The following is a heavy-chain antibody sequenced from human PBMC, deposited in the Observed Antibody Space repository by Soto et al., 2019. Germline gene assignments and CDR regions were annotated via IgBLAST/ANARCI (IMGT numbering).Heavy chain of an antibody. CDR1: GGSVSSGTYY. CDR2: IYYSGST. J-gene: IGHJ5*02. CDR3: VRRIAVGGTGWFDP. V-gene: IGHV4-61*01. D-gene: IGHD6-13*01. Sequence: QVQLQESGPGLVKPSETLSLTCTVSGGSVSSGTYYWTWIRQPPGQGLEWIGYIYYSGSTNYNPSLKSRVTTSIATYKNQFSLKLSSVTAADTAVYYCVRRIAVGGTGWFDPWGQGILVTVSS.